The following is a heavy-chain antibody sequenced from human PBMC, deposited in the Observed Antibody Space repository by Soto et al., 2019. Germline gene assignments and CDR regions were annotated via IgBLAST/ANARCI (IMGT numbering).Heavy chain of an antibody. V-gene: IGHV3-30-3*01. CDR2: ISYDGSNK. D-gene: IGHD3-10*01. CDR1: GFTFSSYA. J-gene: IGHJ6*02. Sequence: LRLSCAASGFTFSSYAMHWVRQAPGKGLEWVAVISYDGSNKYYADSVKGRFTISRDNSKNTLYLQMNSLRAEDTAVYYCARDRNARVRGPMDVWGQGTTVTVSS. CDR3: ARDRNARVRGPMDV.